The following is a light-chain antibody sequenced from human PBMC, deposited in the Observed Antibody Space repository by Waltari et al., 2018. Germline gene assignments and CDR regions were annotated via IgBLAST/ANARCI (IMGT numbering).Light chain of an antibody. CDR1: QSVSSY. J-gene: IGKJ4*01. CDR3: QQRSNWRGT. V-gene: IGKV3-11*01. CDR2: DAS. Sequence: EIVLTQSPATLSLSPGERATLSCRASQSVSSYLAWYQQKPGQAPRLLIYDASNRATGIPARFSGSGSGTDFTLNISSLEPEDFAVYYCQQRSNWRGTFGGGTKVEIK.